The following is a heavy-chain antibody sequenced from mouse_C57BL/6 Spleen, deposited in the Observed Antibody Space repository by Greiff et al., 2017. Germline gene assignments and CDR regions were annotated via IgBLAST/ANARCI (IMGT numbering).Heavy chain of an antibody. Sequence: EVNVVESEGGLVQPGSSMKLSCTASGFTFSDYYMAWVRQVPEKGLEWVANINYDGSSTYYLDSLKSRFIISRDNAKNIPYLQMSSLKSEDTATYYCAREGNSPRDYWGQGTSVTVSS. CDR2: INYDGSST. V-gene: IGHV5-16*01. CDR3: AREGNSPRDY. D-gene: IGHD2-1*01. J-gene: IGHJ4*01. CDR1: GFTFSDYY.